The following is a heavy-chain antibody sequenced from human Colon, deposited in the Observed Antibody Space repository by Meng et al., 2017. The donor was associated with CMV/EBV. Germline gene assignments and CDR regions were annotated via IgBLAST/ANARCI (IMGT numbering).Heavy chain of an antibody. CDR3: ARASYFSGNYPRRQYFEY. Sequence: SETLSLTCVVEGGTFRGYYWSWIRQTPQKGLEWIGEVDHDGSVRGSASLNGRVIISADASSRRFSLNLTSVTAADSGLYFCARASYFSGNYPRRQYFEYWGRGTQVTVSS. J-gene: IGHJ4*02. D-gene: IGHD3-3*01. CDR2: VDHDGSV. CDR1: GGTFRGYY. V-gene: IGHV4-34*01.